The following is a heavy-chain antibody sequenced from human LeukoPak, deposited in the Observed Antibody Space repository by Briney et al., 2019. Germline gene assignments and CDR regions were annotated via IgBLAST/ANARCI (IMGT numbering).Heavy chain of an antibody. J-gene: IGHJ3*02. Sequence: GGSLRLSCAASGFTVSSNYMSWARQAPGKGLEWVSVIYSGGSTYYADSVKGRFTISRDNSKNTLYLQMNSLRAEDTAVYYCARDPRPLRYFDWSIDAFDIWGQGTMVTVSS. D-gene: IGHD3-9*01. V-gene: IGHV3-66*01. CDR3: ARDPRPLRYFDWSIDAFDI. CDR2: IYSGGST. CDR1: GFTVSSNY.